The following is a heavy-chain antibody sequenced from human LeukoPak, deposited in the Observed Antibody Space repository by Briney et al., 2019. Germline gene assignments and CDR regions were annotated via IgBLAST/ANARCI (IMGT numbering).Heavy chain of an antibody. CDR2: ISYDGSNK. Sequence: GGSLRLSCAASGFTFSSYSMNWVRQAPGKGLEWVAVISYDGSNKYYADSVKGRFTISRDNSKNTLYLQMNSLRAEDTAVYYCAKEGYSRDFDYWGQGTLVTVSS. CDR3: AKEGYSRDFDY. J-gene: IGHJ4*02. CDR1: GFTFSSYS. D-gene: IGHD5-18*01. V-gene: IGHV3-30*18.